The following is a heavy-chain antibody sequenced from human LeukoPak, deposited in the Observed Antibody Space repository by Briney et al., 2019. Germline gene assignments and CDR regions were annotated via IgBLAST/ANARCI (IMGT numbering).Heavy chain of an antibody. Sequence: PGGSLRLSCVASGFTFSTFAMIWVRQPPGKGLEWVSSIFPSSGEIHYADSVRGRFTISRDNSKSILSLQMNSLRAEDTATYYCATYRQVLLPFESWGQGTLVTVSS. V-gene: IGHV3-23*01. CDR3: ATYRQVLLPFES. J-gene: IGHJ4*01. CDR2: IFPSSGEI. CDR1: GFTFSTFA. D-gene: IGHD5-18*01.